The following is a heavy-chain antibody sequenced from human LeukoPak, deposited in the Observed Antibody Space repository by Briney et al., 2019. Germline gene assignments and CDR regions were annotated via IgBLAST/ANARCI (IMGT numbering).Heavy chain of an antibody. V-gene: IGHV3-30*02. Sequence: SGGSLRLSCAAFGFTFSSNGMHWVRQTPGKGLEWVAFIRHDGSYQQYADSVKGRFTVSRDNSKDMVYLQMNSLRTEDTAVYYCAKNRDSSDYPRDFDYWGQGTLVTVSS. D-gene: IGHD3-22*01. CDR3: AKNRDSSDYPRDFDY. CDR1: GFTFSSNG. J-gene: IGHJ4*02. CDR2: IRHDGSYQ.